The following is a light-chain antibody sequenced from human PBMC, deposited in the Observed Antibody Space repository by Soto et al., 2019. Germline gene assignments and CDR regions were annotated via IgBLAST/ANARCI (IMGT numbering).Light chain of an antibody. Sequence: DIVMTQSPDSLAVSLGERATINCKSSQSVLYSSNNKNYLAWYQQKPGQPPKLLIYWASTRESGVPDRFSGSGCGTDFPLTISSLQAEDVAVYYCQQYYSPWTFGQGTRVEIK. J-gene: IGKJ1*01. CDR1: QSVLYSSNNKNY. V-gene: IGKV4-1*01. CDR3: QQYYSPWT. CDR2: WAS.